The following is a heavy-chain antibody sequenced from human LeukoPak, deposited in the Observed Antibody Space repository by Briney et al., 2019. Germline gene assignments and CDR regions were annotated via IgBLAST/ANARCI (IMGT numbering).Heavy chain of an antibody. J-gene: IGHJ3*02. D-gene: IGHD3-10*01. Sequence: SQTLSLTCTVSGGSVSSGSYYWSWIRQPPGKGLEWIGYIYYSGSTNYNPSLKSRVTISVDTSKNQFSLKLSSVTAADTAVYYCARETLWFGELPDAFAIWGQGTMVTVSS. CDR2: IYYSGST. CDR1: GGSVSSGSYY. CDR3: ARETLWFGELPDAFAI. V-gene: IGHV4-61*01.